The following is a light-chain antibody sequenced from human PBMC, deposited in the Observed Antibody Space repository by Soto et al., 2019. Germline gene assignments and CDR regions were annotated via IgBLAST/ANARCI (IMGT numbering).Light chain of an antibody. CDR2: GAS. V-gene: IGKV3-20*01. CDR1: QSVSSNY. CDR3: QQYATSPWT. J-gene: IGKJ1*01. Sequence: EIVLTQSPGTLSLSPVERATLSCMASQSVSSNYLAWYQQIPGQAPRLLIYGASTRATGIPDRFSGSGSGTDFTLTISRLDPEDSAVYYCQQYATSPWTFGQGTKVDIK.